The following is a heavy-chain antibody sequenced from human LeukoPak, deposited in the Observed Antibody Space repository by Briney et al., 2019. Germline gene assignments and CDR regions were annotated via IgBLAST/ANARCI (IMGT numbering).Heavy chain of an antibody. D-gene: IGHD3-22*01. CDR1: GSTFSNYD. J-gene: IGHJ6*04. Sequence: HPGGSLRLSCPASGSTFSNYDKSCVRQAPGRGLEWVSSISGSGGSTNYADFVKGRFTISRDNSKNTLYLQMNSLRAEDTAVYYCAGSSGDFVRESLAVWAKGPRVTVSS. CDR3: AGSSGDFVRESLAV. V-gene: IGHV3-23*01. CDR2: ISGSGGST.